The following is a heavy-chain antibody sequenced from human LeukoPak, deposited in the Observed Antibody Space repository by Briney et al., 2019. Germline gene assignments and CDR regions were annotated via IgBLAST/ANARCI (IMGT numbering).Heavy chain of an antibody. J-gene: IGHJ6*02. D-gene: IGHD1-26*01. V-gene: IGHV1-18*01. Sequence: ASVKVSCKASGYTFTSYGISWVRQAPGQGLEWMGWISAYNGNTNYAQKLQGRVTMTTDTSTSTAYMELSSLRSEDTAVYYCARGGSGSYYFVYYYYGMDVWGQGTTVTVSS. CDR1: GYTFTSYG. CDR3: ARGGSGSYYFVYYYYGMDV. CDR2: ISAYNGNT.